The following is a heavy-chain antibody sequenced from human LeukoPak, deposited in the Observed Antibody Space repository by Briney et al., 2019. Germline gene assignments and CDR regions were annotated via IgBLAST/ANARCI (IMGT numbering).Heavy chain of an antibody. D-gene: IGHD6-19*01. V-gene: IGHV1-2*02. Sequence: ASVKVSCKASGDTFVGYYMHWVRQAPGQGLEWMGWINPKSGGTDYAQKFQGRVTMTRDTSISTAYMELYRLKSDDTATYYCARVAITVAGRLDQRLGMRYYFDYRGQGTLVTVSS. CDR2: INPKSGGT. J-gene: IGHJ4*02. CDR3: ARVAITVAGRLDQRLGMRYYFDY. CDR1: GDTFVGYY.